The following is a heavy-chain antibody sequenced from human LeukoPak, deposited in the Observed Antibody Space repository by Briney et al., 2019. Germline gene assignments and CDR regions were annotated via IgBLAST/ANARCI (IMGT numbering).Heavy chain of an antibody. V-gene: IGHV3-23*01. D-gene: IGHD3-22*01. J-gene: IGHJ5*02. CDR1: GFIFNNFG. CDR3: AKGGSGYFLDL. Sequence: QPGGSLSLSWAASGFIFNNFGLFWSRRAPGKGLKWVSAISNDGGGTTYADFVKGRFTISRDNSKNTLFLQMNSLRAEDTALYYCAKGGSGYFLDLWGQGTLVTVSS. CDR2: ISNDGGGT.